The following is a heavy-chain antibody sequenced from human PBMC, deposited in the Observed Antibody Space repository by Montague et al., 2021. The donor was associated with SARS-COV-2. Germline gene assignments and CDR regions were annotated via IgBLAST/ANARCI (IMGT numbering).Heavy chain of an antibody. CDR3: ARHVDPCGGQCRNWYFDL. CDR1: GGSITTDIFY. J-gene: IGHJ2*01. Sequence: SETLSLTCTVSGGSITTDIFYWGWVRQPPGKGLEWIGCISYSWSTYYNPSLKSRVTMSVDTSKNQFSLGLISLTATDTAMYYCARHVDPCGGQCRNWYFDLWGRGTLVTVSS. V-gene: IGHV4-39*01. CDR2: ISYSWST. D-gene: IGHD4-23*01.